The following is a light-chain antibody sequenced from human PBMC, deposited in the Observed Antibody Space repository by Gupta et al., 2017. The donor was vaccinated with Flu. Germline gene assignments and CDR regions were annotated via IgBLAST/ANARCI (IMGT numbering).Light chain of an antibody. Sequence: EIVLTKSPGTLSLSPGERATLSCRASQSVRSSYLAWYQQKLGQAPRLLIYAASSRATGIPDRFSGSGSGTDFTLTISRLEPEDFAVYYCQQYGSSPFTFGQGTRLEIK. CDR1: QSVRSSY. CDR2: AAS. J-gene: IGKJ5*01. CDR3: QQYGSSPFT. V-gene: IGKV3-20*01.